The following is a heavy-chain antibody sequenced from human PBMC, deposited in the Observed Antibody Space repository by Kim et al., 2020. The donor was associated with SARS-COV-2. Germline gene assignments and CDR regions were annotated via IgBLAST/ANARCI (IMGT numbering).Heavy chain of an antibody. J-gene: IGHJ4*02. D-gene: IGHD1-1*01. V-gene: IGHV3-23*01. Sequence: GGSLRLSCAASGFSFSRYAMIWVRQAPGKGLEWVSSISGNGEKTYYANSVRGRFTISRDDSQNTLYLQMTSLGAEDTAFYYCARDLLGGRFSWSDVEFGYWGQGILVTVSS. CDR3: ARDLLGGRFSWSDVEFGY. CDR2: ISGNGEKT. CDR1: GFSFSRYA.